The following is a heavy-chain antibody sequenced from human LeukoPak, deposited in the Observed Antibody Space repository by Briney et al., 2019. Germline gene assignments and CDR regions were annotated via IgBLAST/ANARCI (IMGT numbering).Heavy chain of an antibody. D-gene: IGHD3-16*02. CDR2: IYYSGST. J-gene: IGHJ4*02. V-gene: IGHV4-39*01. CDR1: GGSISSSSYY. Sequence: KPSETLSLTYTVSGGSISSSSYYWGWIRQPPGKGLEWIGSIYYSGSTYYNPSLKSRVTIPVDTSKNQFSLKLSSVTAADTAVYYCARQLMITFGGVIVSGFDYWGQGTLVTVSS. CDR3: ARQLMITFGGVIVSGFDY.